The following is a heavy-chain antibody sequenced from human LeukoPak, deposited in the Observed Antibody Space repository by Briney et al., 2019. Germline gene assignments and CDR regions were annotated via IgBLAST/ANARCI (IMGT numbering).Heavy chain of an antibody. V-gene: IGHV3-7*01. CDR1: GLTFSSYW. D-gene: IGHD1-1*01. Sequence: GGSLRLSCAASGLTFSSYWMSWVRQAPGKGLEWVANIKEDGSEKYYVDSVKGRFTISRDNAKNSLYLQMNSLRVEDTAVYYCARDHNYAFDNWGQGTLVSVAS. CDR3: ARDHNYAFDN. CDR2: IKEDGSEK. J-gene: IGHJ4*02.